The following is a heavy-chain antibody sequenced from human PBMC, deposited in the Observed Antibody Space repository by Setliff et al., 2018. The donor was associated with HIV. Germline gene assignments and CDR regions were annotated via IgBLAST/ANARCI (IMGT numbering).Heavy chain of an antibody. Sequence: PSETLSLTCTVSGGSISSVSYYWSRIRQPAGKGLEWIGRIYSSGGTNYNPSLKSRVSMSVDTSKNQFSLRLNSVTAADTAVYYCVRPAGKGSYYGDDAFDIWGQGRLVTV. D-gene: IGHD1-26*01. CDR3: VRPAGKGSYYGDDAFDI. V-gene: IGHV4-61*02. CDR1: GGSISSVSYY. CDR2: IYSSGGT. J-gene: IGHJ3*02.